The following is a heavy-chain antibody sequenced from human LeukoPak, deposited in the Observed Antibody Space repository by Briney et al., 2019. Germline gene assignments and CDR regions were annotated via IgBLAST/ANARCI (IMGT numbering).Heavy chain of an antibody. CDR1: GGSISSHY. CDR3: ARLGYSSISYYFDY. J-gene: IGHJ4*02. D-gene: IGHD6-13*01. Sequence: TSETLSLTCTVSGGSISSHYWSWIRQPPGRGLEWIGYIYYSGSTNYNPSLKSRVTISGDTSKNQFSLQLSSVTAADTAVYYCARLGYSSISYYFDYWGQGTLVTVSS. V-gene: IGHV4-59*08. CDR2: IYYSGST.